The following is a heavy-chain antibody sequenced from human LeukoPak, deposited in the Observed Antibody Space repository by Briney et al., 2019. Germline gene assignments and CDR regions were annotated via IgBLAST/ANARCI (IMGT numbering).Heavy chain of an antibody. J-gene: IGHJ3*02. Sequence: QPGGSLRLSCAASGFTFSSYSMNWVRQAPGKGLEWVSYISSSSSTIYYADSVKGRFTISRDNAKNSLYLQMNSLRAEDTAVYYCARDPLNYYDSSGYRGAAFDIWGQGTMVTVSS. V-gene: IGHV3-48*01. D-gene: IGHD3-22*01. CDR2: ISSSSSTI. CDR3: ARDPLNYYDSSGYRGAAFDI. CDR1: GFTFSSYS.